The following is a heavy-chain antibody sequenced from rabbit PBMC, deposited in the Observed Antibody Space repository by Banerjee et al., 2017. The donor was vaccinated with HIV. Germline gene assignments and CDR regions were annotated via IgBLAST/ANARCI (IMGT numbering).Heavy chain of an antibody. Sequence: QSLEESGGDLVKPGASLTLTSTASGLDLSNYYMCWVRQAPGKRPEWIACIYNGDGSTHYASWAKGRFTISKTSSTTVTLQMTSLTAADTATYFCARDLAGVIGWNFNLWGPGTLVTV. CDR2: IYNGDGST. CDR3: ARDLAGVIGWNFNL. J-gene: IGHJ4*01. D-gene: IGHD4-1*01. V-gene: IGHV1S40*01. CDR1: GLDLSNYY.